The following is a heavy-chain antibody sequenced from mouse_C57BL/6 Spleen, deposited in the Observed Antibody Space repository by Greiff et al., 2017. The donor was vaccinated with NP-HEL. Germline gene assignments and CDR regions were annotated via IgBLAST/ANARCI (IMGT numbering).Heavy chain of an antibody. V-gene: IGHV5-6*01. CDR1: GFTFSSYG. D-gene: IGHD1-1*01. J-gene: IGHJ2*01. CDR2: ISSGGSYT. Sequence: EVQVVESGGDLVKPGGSLKLSCAASGFTFSSYGMSWVRQTPDKRLEWVATISSGGSYTYYPDSVKGRFTISRDNAKNTLYLQMSSLKSEDTAMYYCARGELREGFDYWGQGTTLTVSS. CDR3: ARGELREGFDY.